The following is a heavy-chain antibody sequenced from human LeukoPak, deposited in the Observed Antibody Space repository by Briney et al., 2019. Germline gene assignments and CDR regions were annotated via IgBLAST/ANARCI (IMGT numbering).Heavy chain of an antibody. CDR2: INPNSGGT. D-gene: IGHD2-2*01. CDR3: ARESIIPAARGDY. J-gene: IGHJ4*02. Sequence: ASVKVSCKASGYTFTGYFIHWVRQVPGQGLEWMGWINPNSGGTNYAQKFQGRVTMTRDTSTNTAYMEPSRLRSDDTAIYYCARESIIPAARGDYWGQGTLVTVSS. CDR1: GYTFTGYF. V-gene: IGHV1-2*02.